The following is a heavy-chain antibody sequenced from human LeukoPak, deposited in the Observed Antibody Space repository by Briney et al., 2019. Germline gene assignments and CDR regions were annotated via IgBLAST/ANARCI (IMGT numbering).Heavy chain of an antibody. V-gene: IGHV3-23*01. Sequence: GGSLRLSCAASGFAFSSYAMSWVRQAPGKGLEWVSAISGSGGSTYYADSVKGRFTISRDNAKNTLYLQMNSLRAEDTAVYYCARDRIWFGETVFYMDVWGKGTTVTVSS. D-gene: IGHD3-10*01. J-gene: IGHJ6*03. CDR1: GFAFSSYA. CDR2: ISGSGGST. CDR3: ARDRIWFGETVFYMDV.